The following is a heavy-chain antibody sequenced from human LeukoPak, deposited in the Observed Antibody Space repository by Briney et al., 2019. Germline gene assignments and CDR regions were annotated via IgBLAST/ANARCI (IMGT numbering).Heavy chain of an antibody. Sequence: GGSLRLSCAASGFTFSSYSMNWVRQAPGKGLEWVSYISSSSSTIYYADSVKGRFTISRDNAKNSLYLQMNSLRAEDTAVYYCARESGDWNYAKPHPCDYWGQGTLVTVSS. D-gene: IGHD1-7*01. CDR3: ARESGDWNYAKPHPCDY. V-gene: IGHV3-48*01. CDR2: ISSSSSTI. J-gene: IGHJ4*02. CDR1: GFTFSSYS.